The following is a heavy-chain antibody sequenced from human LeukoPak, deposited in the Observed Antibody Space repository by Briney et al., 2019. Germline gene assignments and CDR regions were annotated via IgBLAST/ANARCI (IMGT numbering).Heavy chain of an antibody. V-gene: IGHV4-34*01. CDR3: ARETARIFDI. CDR2: INHSGST. J-gene: IGHJ3*02. Sequence: SETLSLTCAVYGGSFSGYYWSWIRQPPGKGLEWIGEINHSGSTNYNPSLKSRVTISVDTSKNQFSLKLSSVTAADTAVYYCARETARIFDIWGQGTMVTVSS. CDR1: GGSFSGYY.